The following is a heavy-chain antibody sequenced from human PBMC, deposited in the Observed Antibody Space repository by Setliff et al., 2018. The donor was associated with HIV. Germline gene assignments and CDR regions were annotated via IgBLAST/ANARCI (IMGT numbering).Heavy chain of an antibody. V-gene: IGHV1-18*01. CDR2: ISTSNGYT. D-gene: IGHD2-8*01. CDR3: ARDSGYCANGVCSDNY. J-gene: IGHJ4*02. Sequence: GASVKVSCKASGYTFSSYEISWVRQAPGQGLEWMGRISTSNGYTNYAQKLQGRVTVTTDTSTSTAYMELRGLRSDDTAVYYCARDSGYCANGVCSDNYWGQGTLVTVSS. CDR1: GYTFSSYE.